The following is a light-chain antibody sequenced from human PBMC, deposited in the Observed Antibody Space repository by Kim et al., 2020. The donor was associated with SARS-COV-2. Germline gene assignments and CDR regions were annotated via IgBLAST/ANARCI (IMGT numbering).Light chain of an antibody. CDR3: ETWDSHTWV. V-gene: IGLV4-60*03. J-gene: IGLJ3*02. CDR1: SGHSNHI. CDR2: LEGSGRY. Sequence: QPVLTQSTSASASRGSSVKVTCTLSSGHSNHIIAWHQQRPGMAPRCLMSLEGSGRYNKGRGVPDRCSGSSSGADRYLTISNLQSEDEADRYCETWDSHTWVFGGGTQLTVL.